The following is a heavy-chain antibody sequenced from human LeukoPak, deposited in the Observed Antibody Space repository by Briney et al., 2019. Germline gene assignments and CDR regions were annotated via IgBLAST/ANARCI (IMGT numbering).Heavy chain of an antibody. CDR2: ISPYNGNT. CDR3: VRGGVGHCSGGSCPTSWFDP. V-gene: IGHV1-18*01. D-gene: IGHD2-15*01. J-gene: IGHJ5*02. CDR1: GYTFTNFG. Sequence: ASVKVSCKASGYTFTNFGVSWVRQAPGQGLEWMGWISPYNGNTDYPQKVQGRVTMTTDTSTSTAYMELRSLTSDDTAVYYCVRGGVGHCSGGSCPTSWFDPWGQGTLVTVSS.